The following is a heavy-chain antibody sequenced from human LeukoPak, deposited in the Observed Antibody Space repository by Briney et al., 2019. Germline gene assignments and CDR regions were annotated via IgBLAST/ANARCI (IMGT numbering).Heavy chain of an antibody. CDR1: GYSNSSGYY. Sequence: SETLSLTCAVSGYSNSSGYYWGWIRKPPGKGLEWSGNIYHSGNTYYNPSLKSRVTISVDTSKNQFSLKLNSVTAADTAVYYCARAYISGSSGYYFAYWGQGTLVTVSS. CDR3: ARAYISGSSGYYFAY. D-gene: IGHD3-22*01. CDR2: IYHSGNT. V-gene: IGHV4-38-2*01. J-gene: IGHJ4*02.